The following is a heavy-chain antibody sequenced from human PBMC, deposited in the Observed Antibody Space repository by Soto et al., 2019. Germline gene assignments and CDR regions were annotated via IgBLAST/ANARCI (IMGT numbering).Heavy chain of an antibody. CDR1: GGTFSTYT. D-gene: IGHD3-16*01. V-gene: IGHV1-69*02. CDR3: AGAPDRHSNDSHASSYP. CDR2: IIPIIGII. Sequence: QVQLVQSGAEVKKPGSSVKVSCKASGGTFSTYTITWVRQAPGQGLEWMGRIIPIIGIINYAQKFQDRVTISEATFTGTASMPLTGLRFDDTAVYYWAGAPDRHSNDSHASSYPWGQGTLVTVSS. J-gene: IGHJ5*02.